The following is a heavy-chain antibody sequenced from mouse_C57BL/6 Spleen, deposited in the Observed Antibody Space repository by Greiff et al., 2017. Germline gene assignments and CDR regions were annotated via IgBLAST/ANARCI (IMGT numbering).Heavy chain of an antibody. V-gene: IGHV1-52*01. D-gene: IGHD4-1*01. CDR2: IDPSDSET. Sequence: QVHVKQPGAELVRPGSSVKLSCKASGYTFTSYWMHWVKQRPIQGLEWIGNIDPSDSETHYNQKFKDKATLTVDKSSSTAYMQLSSLTSEDSAVYYCARYWDGSHFDYWGQGTTLTVSS. CDR3: ARYWDGSHFDY. J-gene: IGHJ2*01. CDR1: GYTFTSYW.